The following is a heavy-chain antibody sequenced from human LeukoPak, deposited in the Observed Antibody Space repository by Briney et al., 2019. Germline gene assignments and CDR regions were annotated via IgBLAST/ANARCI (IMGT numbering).Heavy chain of an antibody. CDR1: GYTLTSYG. CDR2: ISAYNGNT. V-gene: IGHV1-18*01. D-gene: IGHD6-13*01. CDR3: AREGFSSSPPYFDY. Sequence: ASVKVSCKASGYTLTSYGISWVRQAPGQGLEWMGWISAYNGNTNYAQKLQGRVTMTTDTSTSTAYMELRSLRSDDTAVYYCAREGFSSSPPYFDYWGQGTLVTVSS. J-gene: IGHJ4*02.